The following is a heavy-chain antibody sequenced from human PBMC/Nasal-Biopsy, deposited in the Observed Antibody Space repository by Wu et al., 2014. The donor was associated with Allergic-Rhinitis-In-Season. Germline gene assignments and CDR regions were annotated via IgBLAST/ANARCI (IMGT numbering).Heavy chain of an antibody. CDR2: IYTTGSA. V-gene: IGHV4-4*07. D-gene: IGHD2-8*01. CDR3: ARYHCPNGPCLNLDV. J-gene: IGHJ6*04. Sequence: TLSLTCTVSGGSISRFYWNWIRQPAGKGLEWIGRIYTTGSANYNPPLKGRVTMSVDTSKNQFSLRVSSVTAADTAVYYCARYHCPNGPCLNLDVWGKGTTVTVSS. CDR1: GGSISRFY.